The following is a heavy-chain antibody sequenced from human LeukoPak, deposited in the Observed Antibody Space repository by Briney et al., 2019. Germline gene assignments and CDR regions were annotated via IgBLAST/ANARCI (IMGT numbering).Heavy chain of an antibody. CDR1: GFTFSSYA. Sequence: GRSLRLSCAASGFTFSSYAMHWVRQAPGKGLEWVAVISYDGSNKYYADSVKGRFTISRDNSKNTLYPQMNSLRAEDTAVYYCARGDCSSTSCYTIDCWGQGTLVTVSS. CDR2: ISYDGSNK. J-gene: IGHJ4*02. CDR3: ARGDCSSTSCYTIDC. D-gene: IGHD2-2*02. V-gene: IGHV3-30-3*01.